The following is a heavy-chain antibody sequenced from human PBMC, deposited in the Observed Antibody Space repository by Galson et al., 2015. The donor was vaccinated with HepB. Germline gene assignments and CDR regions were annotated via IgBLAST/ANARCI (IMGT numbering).Heavy chain of an antibody. Sequence: SLRLSCAASGFTFSSYWMAWVRQAPGEGLEWLANIRQDGIEKKYVDSVKGRFTISRDNAKNSLYLQLNSLRAEDTAVYYCARAENFRYYYGSGGQGILVTVSS. D-gene: IGHD3-10*01. J-gene: IGHJ4*02. CDR1: GFTFSSYW. V-gene: IGHV3-7*03. CDR2: IRQDGIEK. CDR3: ARAENFRYYYGS.